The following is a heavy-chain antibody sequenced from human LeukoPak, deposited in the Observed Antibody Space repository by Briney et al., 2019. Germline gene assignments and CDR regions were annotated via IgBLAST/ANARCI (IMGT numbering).Heavy chain of an antibody. CDR1: GFTFDDYG. D-gene: IGHD4-23*01. Sequence: GGSLRLSCAASGFTFDDYGMSWVRQAPGKGLEWVSGINRNGGSTGYADFVKGRFTISRDNAKNSLYLQMNSRRAEDTALYYCARGDYGGNSDHDAFDIWGQGTMVTVSS. J-gene: IGHJ3*02. CDR2: INRNGGST. V-gene: IGHV3-20*04. CDR3: ARGDYGGNSDHDAFDI.